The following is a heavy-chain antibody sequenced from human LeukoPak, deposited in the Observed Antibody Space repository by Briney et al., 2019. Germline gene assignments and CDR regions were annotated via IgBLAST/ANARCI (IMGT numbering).Heavy chain of an antibody. CDR3: ATGGAVAGRFAY. D-gene: IGHD6-19*01. Sequence: GGSLRLSCAASGFIFNTFWMNWVRLTPGKGLEWVAKIKEDGNEIYYVDSVKGRFTISRDNTKNSLFLQMNSLRAEDTAVYYCATGGAVAGRFAYWGQGTLVTVSS. CDR2: IKEDGNEI. V-gene: IGHV3-7*01. J-gene: IGHJ4*02. CDR1: GFIFNTFW.